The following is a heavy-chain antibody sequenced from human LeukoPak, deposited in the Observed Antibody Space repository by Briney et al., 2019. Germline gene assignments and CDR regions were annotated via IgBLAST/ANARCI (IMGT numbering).Heavy chain of an antibody. D-gene: IGHD3-22*01. CDR3: ARAPHYYDSSGYLDY. J-gene: IGHJ4*02. CDR1: GFTFDDYA. CDR2: ISWNSGSI. V-gene: IGHV3-9*01. Sequence: GGSLRLSCAASGFTFDDYAMHWVRQAPGKGLEWVSGISWNSGSIGYADSVKGRFTISRDNAKNSLYLQMNSLRAEDTAVYYCARAPHYYDSSGYLDYWGQGTLVTVSS.